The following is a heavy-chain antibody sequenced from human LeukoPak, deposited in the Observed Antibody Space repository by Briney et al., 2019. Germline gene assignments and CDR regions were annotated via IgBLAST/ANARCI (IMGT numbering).Heavy chain of an antibody. J-gene: IGHJ6*03. Sequence: SETLSLTCTVSGGSISSSSYYWGWIRQPPVKGLEWIGSIYYSGSTYYNPSLKSRVTISVDTSKNQFSLKLSSVTAADTAVYYCARLRRDGYNYYYYYYMDVWGKGTTVTVSS. CDR2: IYYSGST. CDR3: ARLRRDGYNYYYYYYMDV. D-gene: IGHD5-24*01. CDR1: GGSISSSSYY. V-gene: IGHV4-39*01.